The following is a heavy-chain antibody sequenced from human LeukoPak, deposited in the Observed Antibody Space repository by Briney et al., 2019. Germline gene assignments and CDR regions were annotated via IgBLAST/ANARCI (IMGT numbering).Heavy chain of an antibody. CDR2: IQQDGSEK. CDR1: GFTFNYYW. Sequence: PGGSPRLSCAASGFTFNYYWLTWVRQAPGKGLEWVANIQQDGSEKYYVDSVRGRFIISRDNAKNSLYLQMSSLRAEDTAVYYCARVRKLRTRGVMDPLDYWGQGTLVTVSS. V-gene: IGHV3-7*01. CDR3: ARVRKLRTRGVMDPLDY. J-gene: IGHJ4*02. D-gene: IGHD3-10*01.